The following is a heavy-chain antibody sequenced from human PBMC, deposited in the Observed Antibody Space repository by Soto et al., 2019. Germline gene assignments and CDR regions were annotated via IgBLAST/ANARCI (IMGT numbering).Heavy chain of an antibody. CDR2: TYYRSKWYN. J-gene: IGHJ4*02. V-gene: IGHV6-1*01. Sequence: SETLSLTCAISGDSVSSNSAAWNWIRQSPSSGLEWLGRTYYRSKWYNDYAVSVKSRITINPDTSKNQFSLQLNSVTPEDTAVYYCARGGILLWFGEFSGSYFDYWGQGTLVTVSS. CDR3: ARGGILLWFGEFSGSYFDY. CDR1: GDSVSSNSAA. D-gene: IGHD3-10*01.